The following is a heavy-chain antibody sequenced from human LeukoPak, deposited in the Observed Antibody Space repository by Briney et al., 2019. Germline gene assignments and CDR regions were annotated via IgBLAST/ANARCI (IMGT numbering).Heavy chain of an antibody. CDR1: GFTFSTYN. D-gene: IGHD3-22*01. Sequence: GGSLRLSCAASGFTFSTYNMHWVRQAPGKGLEWVAVISYDGRNKYYADSVKGRFTISRDNSKNTVYLQMNSLRAEDTAVYYCAKYLSGSFDYWGQGTLVTVSS. J-gene: IGHJ4*02. CDR3: AKYLSGSFDY. V-gene: IGHV3-30*18. CDR2: ISYDGRNK.